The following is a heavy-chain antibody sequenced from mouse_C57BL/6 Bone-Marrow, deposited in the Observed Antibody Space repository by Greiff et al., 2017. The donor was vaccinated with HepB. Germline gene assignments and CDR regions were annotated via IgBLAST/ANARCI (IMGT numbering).Heavy chain of an antibody. CDR1: GYTFTEYT. Sequence: QVQLQQSGAELVKPGASVKLSCKASGYTFTEYTIHWVKQRSGQGLEWIGWFYPGSGSIKYNEKFKDKATLTADKSSSTVYMELSRLTSEDSAVYFYARHAIYYYGSSYNYFDYWGQGTTLTVSS. J-gene: IGHJ2*01. D-gene: IGHD1-1*01. CDR3: ARHAIYYYGSSYNYFDY. V-gene: IGHV1-62-2*01. CDR2: FYPGSGSI.